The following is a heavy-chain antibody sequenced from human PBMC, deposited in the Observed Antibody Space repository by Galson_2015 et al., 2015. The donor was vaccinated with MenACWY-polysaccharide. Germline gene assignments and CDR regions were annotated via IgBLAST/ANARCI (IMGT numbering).Heavy chain of an antibody. CDR1: GYTFAGYY. D-gene: IGHD1-14*01. CDR3: VRPLGDTGDY. J-gene: IGHJ4*02. V-gene: IGHV1-2*02. Sequence: SVKVSCKASGYTFAGYYIHWVRQAPGQGLEWMGWINSNSGGTNYAQKFQGRVTITRDTSISTSYMELSRLRPDDTAVYYCVRPLGDTGDYWGRGTLVTVSS. CDR2: INSNSGGT.